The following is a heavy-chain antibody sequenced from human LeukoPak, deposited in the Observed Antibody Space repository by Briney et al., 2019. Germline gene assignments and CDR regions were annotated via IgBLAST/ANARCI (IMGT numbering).Heavy chain of an antibody. CDR2: IKEDGSQK. J-gene: IGHJ4*02. Sequence: GGSLRLSCVASGFTFRNYWMKPARQGQRKGLEWVANIKEDGSQKDYVDSVMVRFTISRDNANIAVYLQMISLRVDDTGVYYCVSHQVVPQGGQGTRVSVSS. V-gene: IGHV3-7*01. CDR3: VSHQVVPQ. D-gene: IGHD6-13*01. CDR1: GFTFRNYW.